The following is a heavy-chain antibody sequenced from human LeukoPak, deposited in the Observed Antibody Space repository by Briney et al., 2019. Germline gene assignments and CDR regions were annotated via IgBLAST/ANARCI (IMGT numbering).Heavy chain of an antibody. CDR2: IYPGDSDT. D-gene: IGHD3-22*01. J-gene: IGHJ5*02. CDR3: ARYPYYYDSSGYYYDH. V-gene: IGHV5-51*01. Sequence: GESLKISFKGSGYGFTSCWIGWVRQMPGKGLEWTGIIYPGDSDTRYSPSFQGQVTISADKSIRTAYLQWSSLKPSDTAMYYCARYPYYYDSSGYYYDHWGQGTLVTVSS. CDR1: GYGFTSCW.